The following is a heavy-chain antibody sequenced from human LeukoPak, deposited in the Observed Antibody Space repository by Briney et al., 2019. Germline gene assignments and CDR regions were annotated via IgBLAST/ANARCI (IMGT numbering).Heavy chain of an antibody. Sequence: ASVKVSCKASGYTFTSYGISWVRQAPGQGLEWMGWISTYNGNTNYAQKLQGRVTMTTDTSTSTAYMELRSLRSDDTAVYYCASSSGGGYEDWFDPWGQGTLVTVSS. D-gene: IGHD1-26*01. CDR3: ASSSGGGYEDWFDP. CDR2: ISTYNGNT. CDR1: GYTFTSYG. V-gene: IGHV1-18*01. J-gene: IGHJ5*02.